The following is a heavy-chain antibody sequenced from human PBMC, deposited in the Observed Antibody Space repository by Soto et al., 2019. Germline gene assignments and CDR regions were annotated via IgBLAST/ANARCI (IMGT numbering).Heavy chain of an antibody. J-gene: IGHJ1*01. V-gene: IGHV1-18*01. Sequence: GASVKVSCKASGYTFTSYAMHWVRQAPGQRLEWMGWINAYNGNTNYAQKLQGRVTMTTDTSTSTAYMELRSLRSDDTAVYYCARGDHPTVTTLQHWGQGTLVTVSS. CDR2: INAYNGNT. CDR1: GYTFTSYA. CDR3: ARGDHPTVTTLQH. D-gene: IGHD4-17*01.